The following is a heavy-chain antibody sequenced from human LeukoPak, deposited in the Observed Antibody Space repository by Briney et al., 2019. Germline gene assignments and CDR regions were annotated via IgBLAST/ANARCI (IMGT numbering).Heavy chain of an antibody. D-gene: IGHD3-3*01. Sequence: SETLSLTCTVSGGSISSYYWSWIRQPPGKGLEWIGYIYYSGSTSYNPSLKSRVTISVDTSKNQFSLKLSSVTAADTAVYYCARENYDFSYWGQGTLVTVSS. CDR2: IYYSGST. V-gene: IGHV4-59*12. J-gene: IGHJ4*02. CDR3: ARENYDFSY. CDR1: GGSISSYY.